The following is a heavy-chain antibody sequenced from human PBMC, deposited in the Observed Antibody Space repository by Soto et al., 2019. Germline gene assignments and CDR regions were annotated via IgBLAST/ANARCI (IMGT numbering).Heavy chain of an antibody. CDR1: GGTFSSYA. D-gene: IGHD3-10*01. J-gene: IGHJ5*02. CDR3: ARLPYSYGSGSLNWFDP. Sequence: QVQLVQSGAEVKKPGSSVKVSCKASGGTFSSYAISWVRQAPGQGLEWRGGIIPIFGTANYAQKFQGRVTITADESTSTAYMELSSLRSEDTAVYYCARLPYSYGSGSLNWFDPWGQGTLVTVSS. V-gene: IGHV1-69*01. CDR2: IIPIFGTA.